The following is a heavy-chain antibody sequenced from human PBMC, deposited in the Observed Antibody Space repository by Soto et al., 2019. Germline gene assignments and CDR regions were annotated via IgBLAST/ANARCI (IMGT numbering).Heavy chain of an antibody. J-gene: IGHJ5*01. CDR3: ADTDTTGIYS. CDR2: IYDTGST. D-gene: IGHD5-18*01. Sequence: AKPISHTCTVSDAALRSDCWSWIRQCPGKGLKWIGYIYDTGSTNYNPSLKSRVTISEDTTKNQFPPNLRSMTAVYRSVYCCADTDTTGIYSRAQGNPVTVS. CDR1: DAALRSDC. V-gene: IGHV4-59*12.